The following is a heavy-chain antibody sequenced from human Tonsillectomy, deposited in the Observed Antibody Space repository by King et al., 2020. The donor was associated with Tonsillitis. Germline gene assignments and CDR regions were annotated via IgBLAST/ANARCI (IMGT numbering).Heavy chain of an antibody. CDR2: ISYDGSSK. D-gene: IGHD1-26*01. CDR1: GFTFSSYA. Sequence: VQLVESGGGVVQPGRSLRLSCAASGFTFSSYAMHWVRQAPGKGLEWVAVISYDGSSKHNADSVKGRFTISRNNSKNTVYLQMNSLRAEDTAGYYCARDKESGSFYGYFENWGQGALVTVSS. CDR3: ARDKESGSFYGYFEN. J-gene: IGHJ4*02. V-gene: IGHV3-30-3*01.